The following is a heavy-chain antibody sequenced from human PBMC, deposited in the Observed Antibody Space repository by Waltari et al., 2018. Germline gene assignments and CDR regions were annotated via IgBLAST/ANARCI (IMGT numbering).Heavy chain of an antibody. CDR2: VRHTGIT. CDR3: ARWDSPGRFFGA. D-gene: IGHD1-26*01. CDR1: GGSIYNYF. V-gene: IGHV4-59*08. Sequence: QVQLQESGPGLVKPSETLSFTFSVSGGSIYNYFWNWIRPPAGKGLQWIGYVRHTGITKSNPSRKSRVTMAVDTSKSQISLRLTSVSATDTAVYFCARWDSPGRFFGAWGQGTPVTVSS. J-gene: IGHJ5*02.